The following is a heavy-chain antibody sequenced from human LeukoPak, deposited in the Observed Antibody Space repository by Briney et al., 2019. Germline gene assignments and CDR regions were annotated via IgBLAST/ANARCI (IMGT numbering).Heavy chain of an antibody. CDR1: GYTFTSYG. Sequence: ASVKVSCKASGYTFTSYGISWVRQAPGQGLEWMGWISAYNGNTNYAQKLQGRVTMTTDTSTSTAYMELRSLRSDDTAVYYCARDPGLYYDSSGYTRYYFDYWSQGTLVTVSS. V-gene: IGHV1-18*01. CDR2: ISAYNGNT. D-gene: IGHD3-22*01. CDR3: ARDPGLYYDSSGYTRYYFDY. J-gene: IGHJ4*02.